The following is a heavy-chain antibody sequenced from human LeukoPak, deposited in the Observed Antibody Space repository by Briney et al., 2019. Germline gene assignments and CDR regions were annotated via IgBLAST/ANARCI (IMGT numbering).Heavy chain of an antibody. V-gene: IGHV3-15*01. CDR1: GFTFTSYW. CDR2: IKSKTDGGTT. J-gene: IGHJ3*02. Sequence: GGSLRLSCAASGFTFTSYWMSWVRQAPGKGLEWVGRIKSKTDGGTTDYAAPVKGRFTISRDDSKNTLYLQMNSLKTEDTAVYYCTTFYDYGDYEDAFDIWGQGTMVTVSS. CDR3: TTFYDYGDYEDAFDI. D-gene: IGHD4-17*01.